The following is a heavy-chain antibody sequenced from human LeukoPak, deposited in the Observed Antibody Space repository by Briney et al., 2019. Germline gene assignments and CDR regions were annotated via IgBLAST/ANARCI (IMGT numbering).Heavy chain of an antibody. D-gene: IGHD1-26*01. CDR2: IPWNSVNR. CDR1: GFTLDDYA. CDR3: ARRALYTGSLDF. Sequence: PVGSLRLSCAASGFTLDDYAMHWVRQAPGKGLEWVSGIPWNSVNRDYADSVKGRFTISRDNAKNSLYLEMTSLRAEDTALYYCARRALYTGSLDFWGQGTLVSVSS. J-gene: IGHJ5*01. V-gene: IGHV3-9*01.